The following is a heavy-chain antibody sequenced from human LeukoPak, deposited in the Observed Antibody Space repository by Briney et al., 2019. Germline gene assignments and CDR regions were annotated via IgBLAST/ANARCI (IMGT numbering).Heavy chain of an antibody. Sequence: GASVKVSCKASGGTFSSYAISWVRQSPGQGLEWMGGIIPVFGTANYAQKFQGRVTITTDESTSTAYMELSSLRSEDTAVYYCARDQVGLGAARPPNYYYYYMDVWGKGTTVTVSS. J-gene: IGHJ6*03. CDR2: IIPVFGTA. D-gene: IGHD6-6*01. CDR3: ARDQVGLGAARPPNYYYYYMDV. CDR1: GGTFSSYA. V-gene: IGHV1-69*05.